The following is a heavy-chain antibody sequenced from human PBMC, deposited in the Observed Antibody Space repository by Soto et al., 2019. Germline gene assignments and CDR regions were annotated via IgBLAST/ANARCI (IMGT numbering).Heavy chain of an antibody. CDR3: VKSGRNWGAFDF. CDR2: IGGTDGDSDGVP. J-gene: IGHJ3*01. D-gene: IGHD7-27*01. Sequence: VQLLESGGDLVQPGGSLRLSCVASGFILNNYAMSWVRQAPGKGLEWVSTIGGTDGDSDGVPWYEDSVKGRFTISRDSSENTLFLHIDHMRAEASALYCCVKSGRNWGAFDFWGQGTTVVVSS. CDR1: GFILNNYA. V-gene: IGHV3-23*01.